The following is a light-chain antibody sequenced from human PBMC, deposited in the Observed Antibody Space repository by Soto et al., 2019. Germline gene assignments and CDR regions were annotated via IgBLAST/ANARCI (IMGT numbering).Light chain of an antibody. CDR1: QGISSY. CDR2: AAS. V-gene: IGKV1-9*01. J-gene: IGKJ5*01. CDR3: QQLNSYPQIT. Sequence: IPLTQSPSSLSASVGDRVTITCRASQGISSYLAWYQQKPGKAPKLLIYAASTLQSGVPSRFSGSGSGTDFTLTISSLQPEDFATYYCQQLNSYPQITFAQGTRLEIK.